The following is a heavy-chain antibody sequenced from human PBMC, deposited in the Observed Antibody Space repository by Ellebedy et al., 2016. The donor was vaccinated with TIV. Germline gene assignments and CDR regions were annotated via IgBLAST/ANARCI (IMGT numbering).Heavy chain of an antibody. J-gene: IGHJ5*02. V-gene: IGHV4-59*08. CDR3: ARSRSCDSITCYEDYNYFGP. CDR1: DGSISTFY. D-gene: IGHD2/OR15-2a*01. CDR2: VYYNGST. Sequence: MPGGSLRLSCTLSDGSISTFYWSWIRQPPGKGLEWIGHVYYNGSTHYNPSLRSRVAISVDTSKNKFSLKLSSVTAADTAVYYCARSRSCDSITCYEDYNYFGPWGQGTLVTVSS.